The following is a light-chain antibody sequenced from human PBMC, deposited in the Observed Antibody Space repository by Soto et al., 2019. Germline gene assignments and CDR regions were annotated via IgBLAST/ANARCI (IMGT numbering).Light chain of an antibody. CDR1: QSISSW. CDR3: QHYNSYSPWT. Sequence: DIQMTQSPSTLSASAGDRVTITCRASQSISSWLAWYQQKPGKAPKLLIYKASSLESGVPPRFSGSGSGTEFTLTISSLQPDDFATYYCQHYNSYSPWTFGQGTKVDIK. CDR2: KAS. J-gene: IGKJ1*01. V-gene: IGKV1-5*03.